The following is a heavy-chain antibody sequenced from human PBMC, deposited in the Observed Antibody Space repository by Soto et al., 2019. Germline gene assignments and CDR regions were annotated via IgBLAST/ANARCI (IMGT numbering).Heavy chain of an antibody. CDR1: GGSIRSYY. Sequence: SETLSLTCTVSGGSIRSYYWSWIRQPPGKGLEWIGYIYYSGSTNYNPSLKSRVTISVDTSKNQFSLKLRSVTAADTAVYYCAGDRSYNYGYWWFDPWGQGTLVTVSS. CDR3: AGDRSYNYGYWWFDP. J-gene: IGHJ5*02. CDR2: IYYSGST. D-gene: IGHD5-18*01. V-gene: IGHV4-59*01.